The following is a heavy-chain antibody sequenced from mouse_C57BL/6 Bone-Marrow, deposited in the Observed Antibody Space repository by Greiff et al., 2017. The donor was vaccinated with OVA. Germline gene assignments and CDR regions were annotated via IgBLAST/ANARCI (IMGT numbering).Heavy chain of an antibody. V-gene: IGHV1-81*01. Sequence: QVQLKESGAELARPGASVKLSCKASGYTFTSYGISWVKQRTGQGLEWIGEIYPRSGNTYYNEKFKGKATLTADKSSSTAYMELRSLTSEDSAVSFCAGLLRYFDVWGTGTTVTVSS. J-gene: IGHJ1*03. D-gene: IGHD2-3*01. CDR3: AGLLRYFDV. CDR1: GYTFTSYG. CDR2: IYPRSGNT.